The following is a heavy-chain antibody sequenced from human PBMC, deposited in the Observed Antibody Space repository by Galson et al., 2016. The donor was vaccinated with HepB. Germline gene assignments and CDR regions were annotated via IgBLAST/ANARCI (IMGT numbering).Heavy chain of an antibody. D-gene: IGHD2-15*01. CDR2: ISWNSASM. CDR1: GFTFDDYA. CDR3: ARQLYCSGGSCSPVYYYYGMDV. Sequence: SLRLSCAASGFTFDDYAMHWVRQAPGKGLAWVLGISWNSASMGYADSVKGRFTISRDNSKNTLYLQMNSLRAEDTAVYYCARQLYCSGGSCSPVYYYYGMDVWGQGTTVTVSS. J-gene: IGHJ6*02. V-gene: IGHV3-9*01.